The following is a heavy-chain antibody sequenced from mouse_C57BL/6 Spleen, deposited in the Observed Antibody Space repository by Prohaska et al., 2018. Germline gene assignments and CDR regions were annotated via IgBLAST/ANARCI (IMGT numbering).Heavy chain of an antibody. CDR1: GYTFTSYW. CDR3: AIKRDYYGSYWYFDV. J-gene: IGHJ1*03. V-gene: IGHV1-74*01. Sequence: QVQLQQPGAELVKPGASVKVSCKASGYTFTSYWMHWVKQRPGQGLEWIGRIHPXYSDTNYNQKFKGKATLTVDKSSSTAYMQLSSLTSEDSAVYYCAIKRDYYGSYWYFDVWGTGTTVTVSS. D-gene: IGHD1-1*01. CDR2: IHPXYSDT.